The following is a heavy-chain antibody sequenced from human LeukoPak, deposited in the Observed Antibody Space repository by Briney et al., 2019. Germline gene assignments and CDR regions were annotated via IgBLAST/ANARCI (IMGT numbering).Heavy chain of an antibody. CDR1: GFTFSSYG. J-gene: IGHJ3*02. CDR2: IWYDGSNK. Sequence: PGRSLRLSCAASGFTFSSYGRHWVRQAPGKGLEWVGIIWYDGSNKYYADSVKGRFTISRDNSKNTLYLQMDSLRAEDTAVYYCARGSVATTPDAFDIWGQGTMVTVSS. CDR3: ARGSVATTPDAFDI. D-gene: IGHD5-12*01. V-gene: IGHV3-33*01.